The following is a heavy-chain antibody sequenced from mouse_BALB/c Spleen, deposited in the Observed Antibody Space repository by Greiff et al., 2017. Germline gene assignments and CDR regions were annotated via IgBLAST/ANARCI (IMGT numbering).Heavy chain of an antibody. CDR3: ESALSTTDRGFAY. CDR1: GFTFSSYG. Sequence: EVQLLESGADLVKPGGSLKLSCAASGFTFSSYGMSWVRQTPDKGLEWVATISSGGSYTYYPDSVKGRFTIARDTAKNTLYLQMSSLKSEDTAVYYCESALSTTDRGFAYWGQGTLVTVSA. V-gene: IGHV5-6*01. D-gene: IGHD1-1*01. CDR2: ISSGGSYT. J-gene: IGHJ3*01.